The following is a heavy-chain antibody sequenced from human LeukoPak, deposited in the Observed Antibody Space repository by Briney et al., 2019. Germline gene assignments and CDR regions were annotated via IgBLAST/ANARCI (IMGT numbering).Heavy chain of an antibody. Sequence: PSETLSLTCTVSGGSISSYYWSWIRQPPGKGLEWIGYIHYSGSTYYNPSLKSRVTISVDTSKNQFSLKLSSVTAADTAVYYCARAVCSNVGSTSCCFDYWGQGTLVTVSS. CDR2: IHYSGST. D-gene: IGHD2-2*01. V-gene: IGHV4-30-4*08. CDR3: ARAVCSNVGSTSCCFDY. J-gene: IGHJ4*02. CDR1: GGSISSYY.